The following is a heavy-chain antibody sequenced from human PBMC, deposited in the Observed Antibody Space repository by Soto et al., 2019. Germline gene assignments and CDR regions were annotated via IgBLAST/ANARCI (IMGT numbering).Heavy chain of an antibody. D-gene: IGHD1-26*01. CDR2: INSNNGDT. CDR1: GYTFTSYG. V-gene: IGHV1-18*01. CDR3: TSGPTGDY. Sequence: QAQMVQSGAEVKKPGASVKVSCKTSGYTFTSYGLSWVRQAPGQGLEWMGYINSNNGDTKYTQNLQGRVTITADTSTSTAYMELRSLTSDDTAVYYCTSGPTGDYWGQGTLVTVSS. J-gene: IGHJ4*02.